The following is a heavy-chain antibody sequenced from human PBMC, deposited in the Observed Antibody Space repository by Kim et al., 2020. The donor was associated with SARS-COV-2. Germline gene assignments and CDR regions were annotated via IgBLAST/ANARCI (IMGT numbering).Heavy chain of an antibody. CDR2: IYYSGST. V-gene: IGHV4-59*13. Sequence: SETLSLTCTVSGGSISSYYWSWIRQPPGKGLEWIGYIYYSGSTNYNPSLKNRVTISVDTSKNQFSLKLSSVTAADTAVYYCARDIPYYYGSGSYSRRMDVWGQGTTVTVSS. J-gene: IGHJ6*02. CDR1: GGSISSYY. D-gene: IGHD3-10*01. CDR3: ARDIPYYYGSGSYSRRMDV.